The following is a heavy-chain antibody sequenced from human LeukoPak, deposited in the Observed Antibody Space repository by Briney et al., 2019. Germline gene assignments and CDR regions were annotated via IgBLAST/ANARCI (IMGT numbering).Heavy chain of an antibody. V-gene: IGHV4-59*01. Sequence: SETLSLTCTVSGGSISSYYWSWIRQPPGKGLEWIGYIYYSGSTNYNPSLKSRVTISVDTSKNQFSLKLSSVTAADTAVYYCARDRPSRPLYYYYGMDVWAKGPRSPSP. CDR2: IYYSGST. CDR3: ARDRPSRPLYYYYGMDV. CDR1: GGSISSYY. J-gene: IGHJ6*02.